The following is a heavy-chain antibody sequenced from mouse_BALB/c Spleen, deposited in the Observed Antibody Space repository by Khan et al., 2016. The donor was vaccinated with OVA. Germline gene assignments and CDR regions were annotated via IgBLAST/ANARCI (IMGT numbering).Heavy chain of an antibody. V-gene: IGHV4-2*02. J-gene: IGHJ3*01. D-gene: IGHD2-14*01. CDR2: INPGSSTI. CDR1: GFDFSRNW. CDR3: ARLERYGPVAN. Sequence: EVQLQESGGGLVQPGGSLILSCAASGFDFSRNWMSWARQAPGKGQEWIGEINPGSSTINYTPSLKDKFIISRDNAKNTLYLQMRKVRSEDTALYYCARLERYGPVANWGQGTLVTVS.